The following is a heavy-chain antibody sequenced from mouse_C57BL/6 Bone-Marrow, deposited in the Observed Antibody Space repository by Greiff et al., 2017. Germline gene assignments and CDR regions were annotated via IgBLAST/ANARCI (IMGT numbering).Heavy chain of an antibody. Sequence: EVQLQQSGPGMVKPSQSLSLTCTVTGYSITSGYDWHWIRHFPGNKLEWMGYISYSGSTNYNPSLKSRISITHDTSNNHFFLKLNSVTTEDTATYYCASLFYYGNYLFAYWGQGTLVTVSA. V-gene: IGHV3-1*01. D-gene: IGHD2-1*01. J-gene: IGHJ3*01. CDR1: GYSITSGYD. CDR2: ISYSGST. CDR3: ASLFYYGNYLFAY.